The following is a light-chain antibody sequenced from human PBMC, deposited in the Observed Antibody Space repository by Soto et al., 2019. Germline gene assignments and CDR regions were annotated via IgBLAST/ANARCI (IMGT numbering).Light chain of an antibody. CDR3: NSYTSSSTYV. CDR1: SSDVGGFNY. Sequence: QSALTQPASVSGSPGQSITISCTGTSSDVGGFNYVSWYQQHPGKAPKLMIYDVTNRPSGVSYRFSGSKSGNTASLTISGLQAEDEADYYCNSYTSSSTYVFGTWTKLAVL. CDR2: DVT. V-gene: IGLV2-14*03. J-gene: IGLJ1*01.